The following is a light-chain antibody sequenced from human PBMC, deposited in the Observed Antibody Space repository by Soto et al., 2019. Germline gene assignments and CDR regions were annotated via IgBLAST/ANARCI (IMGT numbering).Light chain of an antibody. Sequence: QSVLSRTDCGCVSPAEATIISCTGTCSEVGGYNYASWYQQHPGKAPKLMIYEVSNRPSGVSNRFSGSKSGNTASLTISGLQAEDEADYYCSSYTSSGTLFVCGTETKVTVL. CDR3: SSYTSSGTLFV. CDR1: CSEVGGYNY. CDR2: EVS. V-gene: IGLV2-14*01. J-gene: IGLJ1*01.